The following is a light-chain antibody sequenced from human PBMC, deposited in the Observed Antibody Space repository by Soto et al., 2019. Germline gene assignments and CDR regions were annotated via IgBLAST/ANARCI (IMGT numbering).Light chain of an antibody. CDR2: DAS. CDR3: QQYGDSPWT. CDR1: QSVGSTY. J-gene: IGKJ1*01. V-gene: IGKV3-20*01. Sequence: EIVFTQSPGTLSLSPVERATLSCRASQSVGSTYLAWYQQKPGQAPRLLIYDASSRATGIPDRFSGSGSGTDFTLTISRLEPEDFAVYYCQQYGDSPWTFGQGTKVDIK.